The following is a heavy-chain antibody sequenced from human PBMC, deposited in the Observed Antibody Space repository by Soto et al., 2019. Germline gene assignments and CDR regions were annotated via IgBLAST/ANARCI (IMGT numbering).Heavy chain of an antibody. CDR2: IYYSGST. J-gene: IGHJ5*02. V-gene: IGHV4-59*08. D-gene: IGHD3-10*01. CDR3: ARGSLWVGELFGNWFDP. CDR1: GGSISSYY. Sequence: SETLSLTCTVSGGSISSYYWSWIRQPPGKGLEWIGYIYYSGSTNYNPSLKSRLSISKDTSRNRFSLKLSSVTAADTAVYYCARGSLWVGELFGNWFDPWGQGTLVTVSS.